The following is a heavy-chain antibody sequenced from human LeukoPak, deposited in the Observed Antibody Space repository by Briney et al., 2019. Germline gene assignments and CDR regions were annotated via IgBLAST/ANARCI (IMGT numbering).Heavy chain of an antibody. D-gene: IGHD6-19*01. J-gene: IGHJ4*02. CDR1: GFTLRSYG. CDR2: IRNDGSNK. V-gene: IGHV3-30*02. CDR3: AKDRPTSGWYRYFDY. Sequence: TGGTLGLPCAAWGFTLRSYGMQGAPRPPARGWEGVAFIRNDGSNKYYADSVKGRFTISRDNSKNTLYLQMNSLRAEDTAVYYCAKDRPTSGWYRYFDYWGQGTLVTVSS.